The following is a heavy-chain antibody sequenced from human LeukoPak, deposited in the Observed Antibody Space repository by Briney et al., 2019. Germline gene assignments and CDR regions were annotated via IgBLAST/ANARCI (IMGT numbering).Heavy chain of an antibody. V-gene: IGHV3-21*01. CDR2: ISSTSTFI. CDR1: GFTFSRYS. D-gene: IGHD3-22*01. J-gene: IGHJ6*03. CDR3: ARDYFDSSDYPQTYYYYYMDV. Sequence: PGGSLRLSCAASGFTFSRYSMNWVRQAPGKGLEWVASISSTSTFIYSADSVKGRFTISRDTAKNPLFLQMNSLRAEDTAIYYCARDYFDSSDYPQTYYYYYMDVWGKGTTVTVS.